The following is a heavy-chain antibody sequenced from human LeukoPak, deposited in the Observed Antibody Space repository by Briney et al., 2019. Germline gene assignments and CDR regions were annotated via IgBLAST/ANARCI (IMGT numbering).Heavy chain of an antibody. CDR3: ARRVGYGDFFDY. CDR2: INAGNGNT. V-gene: IGHV1-3*01. Sequence: ASVKVSRKASGYTFTSYAMHWVRQAPGQRLEWMGWINAGNGNTKYSQKFQGRVTITRDTSASTAYMELSSLRSEDTAVYYCARRVGYGDFFDYWGQGTLVTVSS. J-gene: IGHJ4*02. D-gene: IGHD4-17*01. CDR1: GYTFTSYA.